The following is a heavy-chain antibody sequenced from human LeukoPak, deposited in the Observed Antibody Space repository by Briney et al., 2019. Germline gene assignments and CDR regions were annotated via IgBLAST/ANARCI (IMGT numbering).Heavy chain of an antibody. V-gene: IGHV3-48*03. CDR1: GFTFSSYE. CDR2: ISSSGSTI. CDR3: ARDLGRSYFVGYYGMDV. J-gene: IGHJ6*02. Sequence: GGSLRLSCAASGFTFSSYEMNWVRQAPGKGLEWVSYISSSGSTIYYADSVKGRFTISRDNAKNSLYLQMNSLRAEDTAVYYCARDLGRSYFVGYYGMDVWGQGTTVTVSS. D-gene: IGHD1-26*01.